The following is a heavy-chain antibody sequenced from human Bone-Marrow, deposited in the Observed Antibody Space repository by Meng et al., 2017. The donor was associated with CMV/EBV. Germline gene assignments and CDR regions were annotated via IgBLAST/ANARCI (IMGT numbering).Heavy chain of an antibody. CDR3: AKVYSNNYYYYGTDV. V-gene: IGHV3-30*04. Sequence: GGSLRLSCAASGFTFSSYAMHWVRQAPGKGLEWVAVIAYDGSNNYHADSVKGRFTISRDNSKNTLYLQMNRLRAEDTAVYYCAKVYSNNYYYYGTDVWSQGVTVTFSS. CDR2: IAYDGSNN. CDR1: GFTFSSYA. J-gene: IGHJ6*02. D-gene: IGHD6-13*01.